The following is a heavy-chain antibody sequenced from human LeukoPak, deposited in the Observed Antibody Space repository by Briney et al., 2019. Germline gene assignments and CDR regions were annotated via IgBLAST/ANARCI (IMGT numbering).Heavy chain of an antibody. CDR2: INLDGSVR. J-gene: IGHJ4*02. CDR1: GFTFIGYW. D-gene: IGHD3-22*01. Sequence: PGGSLRLSCAASGFTFIGYWMSWARRLPGKGLEWVANINLDGSVRHYVDSARGRFTISRVNAKNSLYLQMNSLRAEDTALYYCATSDDSSGSDWGQGTLVTVSS. CDR3: ATSDDSSGSD. V-gene: IGHV3-7*01.